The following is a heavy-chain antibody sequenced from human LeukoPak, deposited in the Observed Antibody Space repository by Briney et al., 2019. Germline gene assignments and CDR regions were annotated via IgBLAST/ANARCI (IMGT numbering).Heavy chain of an antibody. Sequence: SETLSLTCTVSGGSISSYYWSWIRQPPGKGLEWIGYIYYSGSTNYNPSLKSRVTISVDTSKNQFSLKLSSVTAADTAVYYCARGERDCSSTSCNHQFDYWGQGTLVTVSS. CDR2: IYYSGST. CDR1: GGSISSYY. D-gene: IGHD2-2*01. V-gene: IGHV4-59*01. CDR3: ARGERDCSSTSCNHQFDY. J-gene: IGHJ4*02.